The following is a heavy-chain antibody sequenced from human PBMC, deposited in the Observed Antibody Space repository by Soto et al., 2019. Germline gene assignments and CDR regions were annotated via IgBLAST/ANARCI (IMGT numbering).Heavy chain of an antibody. CDR1: GYTFTSYD. V-gene: IGHV1-8*01. D-gene: IGHD3-9*01. Sequence: ASVKVSCKASGYTFTSYDINWVRQATGQGLEWMGWMNPNSGNTGYAQKFQGRVTMTRNTSISTAYMELSSLRSEDTAVYYCARSPDILTGYPPWGQGNRGTVSS. CDR2: MNPNSGNT. CDR3: ARSPDILTGYPP. J-gene: IGHJ5*02.